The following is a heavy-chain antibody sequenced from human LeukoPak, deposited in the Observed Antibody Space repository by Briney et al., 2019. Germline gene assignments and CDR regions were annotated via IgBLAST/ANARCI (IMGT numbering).Heavy chain of an antibody. J-gene: IGHJ4*02. CDR2: IGSSGGGI. Sequence: GGSLRLSCAASGFTFSTYTMYWVRHPPGKRLEWVSIIGSSGGGIHYADSVKGRFTISRDNSKNALYLQMNSLRVEDTAVYYCAKDGGLWVSAHWGDSWGRGTLVTVSS. D-gene: IGHD7-27*01. CDR1: GFTFSTYT. V-gene: IGHV3-23*01. CDR3: AKDGGLWVSAHWGDS.